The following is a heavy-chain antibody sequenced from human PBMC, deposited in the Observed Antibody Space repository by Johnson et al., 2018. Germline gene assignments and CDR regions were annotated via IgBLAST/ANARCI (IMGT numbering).Heavy chain of an antibody. CDR1: GFTFSSYG. V-gene: IGHV3-30*18. CDR3: AKAGTIFGVVHDAFDI. J-gene: IGHJ3*02. CDR2: ISYDGSNK. D-gene: IGHD3-3*01. Sequence: QVQLVQSGGGVVQPGRSLRLSCAASGFTFSSYGMHWVRQAPGKGLAWVAVISYDGSNKYYADSVKGRFLISRDNSKNTLYLQMNSLRAEDTAVYYCAKAGTIFGVVHDAFDIWGQGTMVTVSS.